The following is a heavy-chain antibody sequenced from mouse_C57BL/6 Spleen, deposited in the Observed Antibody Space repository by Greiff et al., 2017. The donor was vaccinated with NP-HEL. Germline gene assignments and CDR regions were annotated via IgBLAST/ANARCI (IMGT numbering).Heavy chain of an antibody. D-gene: IGHD2-4*01. V-gene: IGHV5-6*01. Sequence: EVQVVESGGDLVKPGGSLKLSCAASGFTFTSYGMSWVRQTPDKRLEWVATISRGGSYTYYPDSVKGRFTISRDNAKNTRYLQMSSLKSEDTAMYYCARQGGLRFADWGQGALVTVSA. J-gene: IGHJ3*01. CDR1: GFTFTSYG. CDR2: ISRGGSYT. CDR3: ARQGGLRFAD.